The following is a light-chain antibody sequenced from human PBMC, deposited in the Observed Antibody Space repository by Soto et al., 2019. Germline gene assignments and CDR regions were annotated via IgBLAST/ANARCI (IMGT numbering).Light chain of an antibody. J-gene: IGKJ2*01. Sequence: EVVLTQSPGTLSLSPGERATLSCRASLSVSSNYLAWYQQKPGQAPRLLIYGTSNRATGIPDRFSGSGSGTDFTLTINRLEPEDFALYYCQHYGSSPPTYTYGQGTKLEI. V-gene: IGKV3-20*01. CDR1: LSVSSNY. CDR3: QHYGSSPPTYT. CDR2: GTS.